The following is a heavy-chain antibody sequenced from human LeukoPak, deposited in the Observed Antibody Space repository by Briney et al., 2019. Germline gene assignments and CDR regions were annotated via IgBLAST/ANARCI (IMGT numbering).Heavy chain of an antibody. J-gene: IGHJ6*02. D-gene: IGHD3-16*01. CDR3: TTGGYVWKSDQGYYHYGRGV. CDR2: VKSKVGGGTGTK. V-gene: IGHV3-15*07. Sequence: GGSLRLSCAASGFTFSNAWMHWVRQAPGKGLEWVGRVKSKVGGGTGTKDFAAPVNSSFSDSKDDSKETLNLLMDSVKTEDTGVYYCTTGGYVWKSDQGYYHYGRGVWGPGTTVSVSS. CDR1: GFTFSNAW.